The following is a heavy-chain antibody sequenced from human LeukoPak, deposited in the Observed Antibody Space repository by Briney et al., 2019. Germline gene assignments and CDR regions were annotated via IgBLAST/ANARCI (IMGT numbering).Heavy chain of an antibody. D-gene: IGHD2-2*01. CDR2: IYYSGST. CDR1: GGSLSSHY. CDR3: ARDRAQYCSSTSCYPVGYYYMDV. V-gene: IGHV4-59*11. J-gene: IGHJ6*03. Sequence: SETLSLTCTVSGGSLSSHYWSWIRQPPGKGLEWIGYIYYSGSTNYNPSLKGRVTISVDTSKNQFSLKLSSVTAADTAVYYCARDRAQYCSSTSCYPVGYYYMDVWGKGTTVTVSS.